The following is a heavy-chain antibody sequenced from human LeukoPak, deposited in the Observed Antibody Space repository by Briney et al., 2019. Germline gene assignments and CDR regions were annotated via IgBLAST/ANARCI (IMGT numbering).Heavy chain of an antibody. CDR2: IYSGGST. CDR1: GFTVSSNY. J-gene: IGHJ5*02. CDR3: ARHFVLRYFDWPLRRGWPWFDP. D-gene: IGHD3-9*01. V-gene: IGHV3-66*04. Sequence: GGSLRLSCAASGFTVSSNYMSWVRQAPGKGLEWVSVIYSGGSTYYADSVKGRFTISRDNSKNTLYLQMNSLRAEDTAVYYCARHFVLRYFDWPLRRGWPWFDPWGQGTLVTVSS.